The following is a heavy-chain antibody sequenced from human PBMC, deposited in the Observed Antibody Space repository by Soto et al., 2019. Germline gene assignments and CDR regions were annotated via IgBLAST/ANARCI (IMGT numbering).Heavy chain of an antibody. CDR2: IKSKTDGGTT. CDR3: TTVISSSWYGPLYYFDY. V-gene: IGHV3-15*07. D-gene: IGHD6-13*01. CDR1: GFTFSNAW. J-gene: IGHJ4*02. Sequence: GGSLRLSCAASGFTFSNAWMNWVRQAPGKGLEWVGRIKSKTDGGTTDYAAPVKGRFTISRDDSKNTLYLQMNSLKTEDTAVYYCTTVISSSWYGPLYYFDYWGQGTLVTVSS.